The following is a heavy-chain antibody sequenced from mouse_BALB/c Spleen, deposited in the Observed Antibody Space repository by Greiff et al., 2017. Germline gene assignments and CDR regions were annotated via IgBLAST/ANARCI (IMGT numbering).Heavy chain of an antibody. CDR2: ISTYYGDA. D-gene: IGHD3-3*01. Sequence: QVQLQQSGAELVRPGVSVKISCKGSGYTFTDYAMHWVKQSHAKSLEWIGVISTYYGDASYNQKFKGKATMTVDKSSSTAYMELARLTSEDSAIYYCARSGGGQNYFDYWGQGTTLTVSS. J-gene: IGHJ2*01. CDR3: ARSGGGQNYFDY. CDR1: GYTFTDYA. V-gene: IGHV1S137*01.